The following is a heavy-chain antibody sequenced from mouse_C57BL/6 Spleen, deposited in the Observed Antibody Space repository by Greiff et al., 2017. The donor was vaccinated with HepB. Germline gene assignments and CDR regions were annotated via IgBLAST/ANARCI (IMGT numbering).Heavy chain of an antibody. V-gene: IGHV1-69*01. CDR3: ARGNQDYAMDY. CDR2: IDPSDSYT. Sequence: QVHVKQPGAELVMPGASVKLSCKASGYTFTSYWMHWVKQRPGQGLEWIGEIDPSDSYTNYNQKFKGKSTLTVDKSSSTAYMQLSSLTSEDSAVYYCARGNQDYAMDYWGQGTSVTVSS. CDR1: GYTFTSYW. J-gene: IGHJ4*01.